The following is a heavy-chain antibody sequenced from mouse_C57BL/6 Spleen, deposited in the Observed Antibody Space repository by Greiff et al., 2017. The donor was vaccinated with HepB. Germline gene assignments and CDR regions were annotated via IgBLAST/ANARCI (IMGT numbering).Heavy chain of an antibody. CDR1: GYAFSSYW. Sequence: VQLQQSGAELVKPGASVKISCKASGYAFSSYWMNWVKQRPGKGLEWIGQIYPGDGDTNYNGKFKGKATLTADKSSSTAYMQLSSRTSEDSAVYFCARRYDYDRRAWFAYWGQGTLVTVSA. D-gene: IGHD2-4*01. V-gene: IGHV1-80*01. CDR2: IYPGDGDT. CDR3: ARRYDYDRRAWFAY. J-gene: IGHJ3*01.